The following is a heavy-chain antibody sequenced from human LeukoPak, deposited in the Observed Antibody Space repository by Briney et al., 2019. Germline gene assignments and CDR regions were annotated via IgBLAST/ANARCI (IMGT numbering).Heavy chain of an antibody. CDR1: GGSFSGYY. CDR3: ARRGLRNDY. D-gene: IGHD3-10*01. V-gene: IGHV4-34*01. Sequence: PLETLSLTCAVYGGSFSGYYWSWIRQPPGKGLEWIGEINHSGSTNYNPSLKSRVTISVDTSKNQFSLKLSSVTAADTAVYYCARRGLRNDYWGQGTLVTVSS. CDR2: INHSGST. J-gene: IGHJ4*02.